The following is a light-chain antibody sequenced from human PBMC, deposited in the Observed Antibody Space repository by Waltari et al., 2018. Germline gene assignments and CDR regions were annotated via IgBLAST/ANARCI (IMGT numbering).Light chain of an antibody. CDR1: QSISTW. Sequence: DIQMTQSPSTLSASVVDRVIITCRASQSISTWLAWYQQKPGKAPKLLIFAASSLQTGVPSRFSGSGSGTEFTLTINSLQPDDFATYYCQQRSIWPPLTFGGGTKVEIK. CDR3: QQRSIWPPLT. V-gene: IGKV1-5*01. CDR2: AAS. J-gene: IGKJ4*01.